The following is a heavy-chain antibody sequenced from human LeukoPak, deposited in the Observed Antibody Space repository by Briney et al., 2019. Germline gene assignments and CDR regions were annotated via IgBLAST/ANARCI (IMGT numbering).Heavy chain of an antibody. CDR1: GFSVTNSA. CDR2: ISVNGGA. V-gene: IGHV3-23*01. Sequence: PGGSLRLSCAASGFSVTNSAMSWVRQAPGKGLEGVSVISVNGGAYYADSVKGRFTISRDNSKNTLYLQMDNLRAEDTAVYYCAKAAYHYGSGRAPFDYWGQGTLVTVSS. CDR3: AKAAYHYGSGRAPFDY. J-gene: IGHJ4*02. D-gene: IGHD3-10*01.